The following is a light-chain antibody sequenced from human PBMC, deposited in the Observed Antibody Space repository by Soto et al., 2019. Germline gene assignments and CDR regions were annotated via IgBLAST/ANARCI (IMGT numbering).Light chain of an antibody. J-gene: IGKJ1*01. CDR1: QDIGGR. V-gene: IGKV1-5*01. CDR2: DAS. CDR3: QQYETFSGT. Sequence: DIQMTQSPSSVSASVGDRITITCRASQDIGGRLAWYQQKPGKAPKLLIYDASALPRGVPSRFSGSGSGTKFTLTIASLQPDDFATYYCQQYETFSGTFGPGTKGDIK.